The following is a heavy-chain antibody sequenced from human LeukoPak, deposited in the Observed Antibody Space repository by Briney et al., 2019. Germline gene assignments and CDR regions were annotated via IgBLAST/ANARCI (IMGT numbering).Heavy chain of an antibody. D-gene: IGHD4-17*01. CDR3: GSYGDKYYFDY. CDR2: ISGSGGST. Sequence: GGSLRLSCAASAFTFSSYAMSWVRQAPGKGLEWVSAISGSGGSTYYADSVKGRFTISRDNSKNTLYLQMNSLRAEDTAVYYCGSYGDKYYFDYWGQGTLVTVSS. J-gene: IGHJ4*02. CDR1: AFTFSSYA. V-gene: IGHV3-23*01.